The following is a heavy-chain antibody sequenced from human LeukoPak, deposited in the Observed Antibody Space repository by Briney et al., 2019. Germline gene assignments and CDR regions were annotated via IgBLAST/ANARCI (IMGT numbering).Heavy chain of an antibody. V-gene: IGHV1-46*01. Sequence: ASVKVSCKASGYTFTSYYMHWVRQAPGQGLEWMGIINPNGGGTSYAQKFQGRVTMTEDTSTDTAYMELSSLRSEDTAVYYCATGPIVGATTYYYYYYGMDVWGQGTTVTVSS. CDR3: ATGPIVGATTYYYYYYGMDV. D-gene: IGHD1-26*01. CDR2: INPNGGGT. CDR1: GYTFTSYY. J-gene: IGHJ6*02.